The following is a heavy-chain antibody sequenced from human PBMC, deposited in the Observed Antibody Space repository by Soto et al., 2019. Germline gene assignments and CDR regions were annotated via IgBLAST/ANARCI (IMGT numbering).Heavy chain of an antibody. J-gene: IGHJ3*02. CDR1: GFTFSSYA. D-gene: IGHD2-15*01. CDR2: ISYDGSNK. Sequence: GGSLRLSCAASGFTFSSYAMHWVRQAPGKGLEWVAVISYDGSNKYYADSVKGRFTISRDNSKNTLYLQMNSLRAEDTAVYYCTGQEYCSGGSCPQSAFDIWGQGTMVTVSS. CDR3: TGQEYCSGGSCPQSAFDI. V-gene: IGHV3-30-3*01.